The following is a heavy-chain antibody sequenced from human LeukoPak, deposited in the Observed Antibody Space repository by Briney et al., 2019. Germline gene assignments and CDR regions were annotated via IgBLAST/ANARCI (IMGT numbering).Heavy chain of an antibody. CDR1: GYSFTSYW. Sequence: GESLKISCKGSGYSFTSYWIGWVRQMPGKGLEWMGIIYPGDSDTRYSPSFQGQVTISADKSISTAYLQWSSLKASDTAMYYCTRRRKPYSGYDSFDYWGQGTLVTVSS. CDR3: TRRRKPYSGYDSFDY. CDR2: IYPGDSDT. V-gene: IGHV5-51*01. J-gene: IGHJ4*02. D-gene: IGHD5-12*01.